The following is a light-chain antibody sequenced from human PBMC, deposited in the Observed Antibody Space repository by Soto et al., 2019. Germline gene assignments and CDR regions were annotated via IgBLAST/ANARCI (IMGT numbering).Light chain of an antibody. CDR3: QQYNNWPPTYT. V-gene: IGKV3-15*01. Sequence: DIVMTQSPATLSVSPGERATLSCRASQSVSSNLAWYQQKPGQAPRLLFHDASTRATGIPARFSGSGSGAEFTLTISSLQSEDFAVYYCQQYNNWPPTYTFGQGTKLEIK. CDR1: QSVSSN. J-gene: IGKJ2*01. CDR2: DAS.